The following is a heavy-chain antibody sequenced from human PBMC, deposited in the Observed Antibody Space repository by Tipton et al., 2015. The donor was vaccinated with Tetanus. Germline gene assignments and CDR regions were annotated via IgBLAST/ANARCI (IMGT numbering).Heavy chain of an antibody. CDR3: ARLGYDILTGYHYDY. D-gene: IGHD3-9*01. Sequence: TLSLTCTVSGGSISTYYWSWIRQPPGKGLEWIGYIYYSGSTNYNPSLKSRVTISVDTSKNQFSLKLNSVTAADTAVYYCARLGYDILTGYHYDYWGQGTLVTVPS. J-gene: IGHJ4*02. V-gene: IGHV4-59*08. CDR2: IYYSGST. CDR1: GGSISTYY.